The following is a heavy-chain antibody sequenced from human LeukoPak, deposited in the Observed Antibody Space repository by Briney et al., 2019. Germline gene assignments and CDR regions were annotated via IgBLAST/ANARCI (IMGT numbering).Heavy chain of an antibody. CDR2: IYYSGST. J-gene: IGHJ4*02. CDR1: GGSISSSSYY. Sequence: SETLSLTCTVSGGSISSSSYYWGWIRQPPGKGLEWIGSIYYSGSTYYNPSLKSRVTISVDTSKNQFSLKLSSVTAADTAVYYCASNMVRGVKGRYYFDYRGQGTLVTVSS. V-gene: IGHV4-39*07. D-gene: IGHD3-10*01. CDR3: ASNMVRGVKGRYYFDY.